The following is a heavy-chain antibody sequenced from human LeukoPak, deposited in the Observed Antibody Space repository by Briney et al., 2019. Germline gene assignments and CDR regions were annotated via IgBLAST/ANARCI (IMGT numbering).Heavy chain of an antibody. V-gene: IGHV3-21*01. J-gene: IGHJ4*02. CDR3: ARRYCSSTSCPDFDC. D-gene: IGHD2-2*01. CDR1: GFTVSSNY. CDR2: ISSSTSYI. Sequence: RGSLRLSCAASGFTVSSNYVNRVSQAPGKGLEWVSSISSSTSYIYYADSVKGRFTISRDNAKNSLYLQMNSLRAEDTAVYYCARRYCSSTSCPDFDCWGQGTLVTVS.